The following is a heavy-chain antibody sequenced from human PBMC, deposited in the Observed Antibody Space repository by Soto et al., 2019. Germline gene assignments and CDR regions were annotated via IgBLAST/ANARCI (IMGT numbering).Heavy chain of an antibody. J-gene: IGHJ4*02. CDR1: GFTFSTYA. Sequence: AGSLRLSCAAAGFTFSTYAMTWVRQAPGKGLEWVSAISGSGGTTYYADSVKGRVTISRDNSKNTLFLEINSLRADDTAVYYCAKGLVGGSLYGFDFWGQGTTVTVYS. CDR3: AKGLVGGSLYGFDF. D-gene: IGHD1-26*01. V-gene: IGHV3-23*01. CDR2: ISGSGGTT.